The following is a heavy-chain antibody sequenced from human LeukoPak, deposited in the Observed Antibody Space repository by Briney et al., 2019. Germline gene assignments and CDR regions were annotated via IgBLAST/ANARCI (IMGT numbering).Heavy chain of an antibody. J-gene: IGHJ4*02. D-gene: IGHD1-26*01. CDR1: GFTFSSYA. CDR2: ISSIGGTI. CDR3: ARDLGATIFDFDY. V-gene: IGHV3-48*01. Sequence: GGSLRLSCAASGFTFSSYAMNWVRQAPGKGLEWVSSISSIGGTIYYADSVKGRFTISRDNAKNSLYLQMNSLRVEDTAVYYCARDLGATIFDFDYWGQGTLVTVSS.